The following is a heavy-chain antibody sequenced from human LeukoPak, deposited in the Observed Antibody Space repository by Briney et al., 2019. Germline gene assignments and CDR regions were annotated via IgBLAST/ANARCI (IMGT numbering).Heavy chain of an antibody. CDR2: MNPNSGNT. CDR3: ARVDSSGYDFWNGYYDYFDY. J-gene: IGHJ4*02. D-gene: IGHD3-3*01. CDR1: GYTFTSYD. Sequence: ASVKVSCKASGYTFTSYDINWVRQATGQGLEWMGWMNPNSGNTGYAQKFQGRVTITRNTSISTAYMELSSLRSEDTAVYYCARVDSSGYDFWNGYYDYFDYWGQGTLVTVSS. V-gene: IGHV1-8*03.